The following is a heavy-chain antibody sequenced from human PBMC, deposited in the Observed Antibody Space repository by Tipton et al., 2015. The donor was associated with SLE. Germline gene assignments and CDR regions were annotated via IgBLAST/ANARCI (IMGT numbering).Heavy chain of an antibody. D-gene: IGHD5-12*01. CDR3: AKATLLGTPDYYYGMDV. Sequence: SLRLSCAASGFSFQSYGMHWVRQAPGKGLEWITFIRYHGSDTYYAESVKGRFTISRDNPKNTLYLQMNSLRPEDTGVYYCAKATLLGTPDYYYGMDVWVQGTTVTVSS. J-gene: IGHJ6*02. CDR1: GFSFQSYG. CDR2: IRYHGSDT. V-gene: IGHV3-30*02.